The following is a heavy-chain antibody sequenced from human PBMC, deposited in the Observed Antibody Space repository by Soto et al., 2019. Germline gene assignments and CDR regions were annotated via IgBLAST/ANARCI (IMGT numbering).Heavy chain of an antibody. CDR2: IYYSGST. CDR3: ARDRGYSGYRDY. CDR1: GGSISSYY. D-gene: IGHD5-12*01. Sequence: SETLSLTCTVSGGSISSYYWSWIRQPPGKGLEWIGYIYYSGSTNYNPSLKSRVTISVDTSKNQFSLKLSSVTAADTAVYYCARDRGYSGYRDYWGQGTLVTVS. J-gene: IGHJ4*02. V-gene: IGHV4-59*01.